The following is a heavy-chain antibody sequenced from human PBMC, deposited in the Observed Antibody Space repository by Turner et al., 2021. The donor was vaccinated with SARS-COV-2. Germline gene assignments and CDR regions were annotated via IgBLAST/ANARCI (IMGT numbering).Heavy chain of an antibody. CDR3: ARDRIVRNWNDVPKPTYGMDV. J-gene: IGHJ6*02. V-gene: IGHV3-21*01. CDR2: ISSSRSYL. CDR1: GFTFSSHN. Sequence: MQLVESGGGLVKPGGSLRLSLAASGFTFSSHNINWVRQASGKGLEWVSSISSSRSYLYYADSGKGRFTISRDNAKNSLYLQMTSLRAEDTAVYYCARDRIVRNWNDVPKPTYGMDVWGQGTTVTVSS. D-gene: IGHD1-20*01.